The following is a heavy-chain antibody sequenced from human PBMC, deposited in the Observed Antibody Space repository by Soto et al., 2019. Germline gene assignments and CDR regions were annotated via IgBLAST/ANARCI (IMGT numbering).Heavy chain of an antibody. V-gene: IGHV3-23*01. Sequence: GGSLRLSCAASGFTFSSYAMSWVRQAPGKGLEWVSAISGSGGSTYYADSVKGRFTISRDNSKNTLYLQMNSLRAEDTAVYYCASPIYCSGGSCYYYYYGMDVWGQGTTVTVSS. J-gene: IGHJ6*02. D-gene: IGHD2-15*01. CDR3: ASPIYCSGGSCYYYYYGMDV. CDR1: GFTFSSYA. CDR2: ISGSGGST.